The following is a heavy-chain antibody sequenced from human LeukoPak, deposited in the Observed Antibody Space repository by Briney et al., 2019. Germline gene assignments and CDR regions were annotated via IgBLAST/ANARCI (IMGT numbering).Heavy chain of an antibody. Sequence: GGSLRLSCAASGFTLSSYWMHWARQAPGKGLVWVSRINTDGSTINYAGSVKGRFTISRDDAKNTLNLQMNDLRAEDTAVYYCARAGSFRFDYWGQGTLVTVSS. D-gene: IGHD3-10*01. CDR3: ARAGSFRFDY. CDR1: GFTLSSYW. CDR2: INTDGSTI. J-gene: IGHJ4*02. V-gene: IGHV3-74*01.